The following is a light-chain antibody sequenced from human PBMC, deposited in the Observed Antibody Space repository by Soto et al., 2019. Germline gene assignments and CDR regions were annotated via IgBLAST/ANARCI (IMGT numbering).Light chain of an antibody. Sequence: DIQMTQSPSTLSASVGDRVSITCRASQSIGTFLAWYQQKPGKAPKLLIHAASGLEVGVPSRFSGGGSGTEFTLSINNLQPNDFATYFCQQYSTYPYTFGQGTKLEI. J-gene: IGKJ2*01. V-gene: IGKV1-5*01. CDR2: AAS. CDR1: QSIGTF. CDR3: QQYSTYPYT.